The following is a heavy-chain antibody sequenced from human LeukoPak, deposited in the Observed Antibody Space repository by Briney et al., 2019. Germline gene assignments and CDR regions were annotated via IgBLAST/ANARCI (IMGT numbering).Heavy chain of an antibody. CDR1: GFSLSNYW. D-gene: IGHD3-10*01. V-gene: IGHV3-7*01. Sequence: GGSLRLSCAASGFSLSNYWMSWVRQAPGKGLEWVANINQDGSDKYYVDSVMGRFTISKDNAKNSVYLQMNSLRPEDTAIYYFAGYGVTHGLDVWGQGTTVTVSS. CDR3: AGYGVTHGLDV. CDR2: INQDGSDK. J-gene: IGHJ6*02.